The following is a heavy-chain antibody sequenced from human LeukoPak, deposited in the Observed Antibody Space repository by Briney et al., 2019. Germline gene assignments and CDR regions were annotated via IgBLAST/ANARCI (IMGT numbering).Heavy chain of an antibody. CDR1: GGSISSHY. Sequence: SETLSLTCTVSGGSISSHYWSWIRQPPGKGLEWLGYIYYSGSTNYNPSLKSRVTISVDTSKNQFSLKLSSVTAADTAVYYCARSYCTNGVCYTTKHTHFDYWGQGTLVTVSS. J-gene: IGHJ4*02. D-gene: IGHD2-8*01. CDR2: IYYSGST. CDR3: ARSYCTNGVCYTTKHTHFDY. V-gene: IGHV4-59*11.